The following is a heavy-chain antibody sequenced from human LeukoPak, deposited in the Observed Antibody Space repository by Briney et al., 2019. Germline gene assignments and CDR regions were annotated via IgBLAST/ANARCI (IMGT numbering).Heavy chain of an antibody. CDR3: ASAKYNWNYVDYYYYYMDV. D-gene: IGHD1-7*01. V-gene: IGHV4-38-2*01. Sequence: SETLSLTCAVYGGSFSGYYWGWIRQPPGKGLEWIGSIYHSGSTYYNPSLKSRVTISVDTSKNQFSLKLSSVTAADTAVYYCASAKYNWNYVDYYYYYMDVWGKGTTVTVSS. CDR2: IYHSGST. J-gene: IGHJ6*03. CDR1: GGSFSGYY.